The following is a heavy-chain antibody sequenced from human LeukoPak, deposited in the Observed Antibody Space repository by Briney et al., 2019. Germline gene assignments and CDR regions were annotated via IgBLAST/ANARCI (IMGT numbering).Heavy chain of an antibody. CDR2: INPNSGGT. Sequence: ASVKVSCKASGYTFTSYYMHWVRQAPGQGLEWMGWINPNSGGTNYAQKFQGRITMTRDTSITTTYMELSRLRFDDTAVYYCGRDRGSGWRTDTFDIWGQGTRVTVSS. CDR3: GRDRGSGWRTDTFDI. D-gene: IGHD6-19*01. J-gene: IGHJ3*02. CDR1: GYTFTSYY. V-gene: IGHV1-2*02.